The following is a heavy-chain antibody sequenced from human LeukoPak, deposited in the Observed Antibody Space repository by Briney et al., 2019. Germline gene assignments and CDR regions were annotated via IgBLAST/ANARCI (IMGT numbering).Heavy chain of an antibody. D-gene: IGHD6-13*01. J-gene: IGHJ3*02. CDR2: IYSGGST. Sequence: GGSLRLSCAASGFTVSSNYMSWVRQAPGKGLEWVSVIYSGGSTYYADSVKGGFTISRDNSKNTLYLQMNSLRAEDTAVYYCARRRIAAAGSDAFDIWGQGTMVTVSS. CDR1: GFTVSSNY. CDR3: ARRRIAAAGSDAFDI. V-gene: IGHV3-66*01.